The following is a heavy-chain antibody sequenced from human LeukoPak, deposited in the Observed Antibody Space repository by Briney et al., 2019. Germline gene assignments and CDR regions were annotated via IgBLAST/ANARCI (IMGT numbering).Heavy chain of an antibody. CDR2: ISYDGSNK. Sequence: PGRSLRLSCAASGFTFSSYGMHWVRQAPGKGLGWVAVISYDGSNKYYADSVKGRFTISRDNSKNTLYLQMNSLRAEDTAVYYCAKGGGYYYDSSGYYYNTYYFDYWGQGTLVTVSS. J-gene: IGHJ4*02. CDR1: GFTFSSYG. CDR3: AKGGGYYYDSSGYYYNTYYFDY. V-gene: IGHV3-30*18. D-gene: IGHD3-22*01.